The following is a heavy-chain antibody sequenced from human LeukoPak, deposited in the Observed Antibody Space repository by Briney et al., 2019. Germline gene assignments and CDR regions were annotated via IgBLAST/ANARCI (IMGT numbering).Heavy chain of an antibody. Sequence: ASVKVSCKASGYTFTNYHINWVRQASGQGLEWMGWMNPNNGDSGYAQNLQGRVTITTDTSISTAYMELRILRSDDTAGYFCARTTSMTASGYDYWGQGTLVTVSS. CDR3: ARTTSMTASGYDY. CDR1: GYTFTNYH. V-gene: IGHV1-8*03. J-gene: IGHJ4*02. CDR2: MNPNNGDS. D-gene: IGHD4-17*01.